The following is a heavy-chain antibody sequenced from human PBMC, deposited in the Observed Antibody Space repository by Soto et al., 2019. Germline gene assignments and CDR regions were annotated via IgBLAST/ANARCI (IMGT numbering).Heavy chain of an antibody. CDR3: AHSASHGSDFDF. D-gene: IGHD6-19*01. V-gene: IGHV2-5*02. Sequence: QITLKESGPTLVKPTQNLTLTCTFSGFSLSTSGVGVGWIRQPPGKALEWLALIYWDDAERYSPSLKSRLTITKDTSKNQVVLTMTNMDPVDTATYYCAHSASHGSDFDFWRQGTLVNVSS. J-gene: IGHJ4*02. CDR1: GFSLSTSGVG. CDR2: IYWDDAE.